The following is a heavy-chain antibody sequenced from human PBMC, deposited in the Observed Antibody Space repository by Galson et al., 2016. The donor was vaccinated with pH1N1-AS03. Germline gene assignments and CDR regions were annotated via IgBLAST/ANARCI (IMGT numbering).Heavy chain of an antibody. Sequence: SLRLSCAASGFTFSNYVMSWVHQAPGKGLEWVSCISGSGGIANHADSVKGRLTTSRDNSKNTQYLQMNNLRAEDTAVYYCGKGGYSTSPPAVDSWGHGTLVTVSS. V-gene: IGHV3-23*01. J-gene: IGHJ5*01. CDR1: GFTFSNYV. D-gene: IGHD6-6*01. CDR2: ISGSGGIA. CDR3: GKGGYSTSPPAVDS.